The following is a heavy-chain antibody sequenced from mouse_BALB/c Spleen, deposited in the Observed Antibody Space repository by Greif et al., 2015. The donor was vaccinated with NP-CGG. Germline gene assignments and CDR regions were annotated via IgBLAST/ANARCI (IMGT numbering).Heavy chain of an antibody. Sequence: QVQLQQSGPELVKPGASVKISCKASGYTFTDYYINWVKQKPGQGLEWIGWIYPGSGNTKYNEKFKGKATLTVDTSSSTAYMQFSSLTSKDTAVYFCARRTGTEAMDYWGQGTSVTVSS. CDR3: ARRTGTEAMDY. V-gene: IGHV1-84*02. J-gene: IGHJ4*01. CDR1: GYTFTDYY. D-gene: IGHD4-1*01. CDR2: IYPGSGNT.